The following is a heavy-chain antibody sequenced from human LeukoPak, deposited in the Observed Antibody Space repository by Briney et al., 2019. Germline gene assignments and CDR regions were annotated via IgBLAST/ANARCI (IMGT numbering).Heavy chain of an antibody. D-gene: IGHD1-26*01. J-gene: IGHJ5*02. V-gene: IGHV1-46*01. CDR3: ARVWLGGSQNHYNWFDP. CDR1: GYTFTSYY. Sequence: ASVKVSCKASGYTFTSYYMHWVRQAPGQGREWMGIINPSGGSTSYAQKFQGRVTMTRDTSTSTDYMELSSLRSEDTAVYYCARVWLGGSQNHYNWFDPWGQGTLVTVSS. CDR2: INPSGGST.